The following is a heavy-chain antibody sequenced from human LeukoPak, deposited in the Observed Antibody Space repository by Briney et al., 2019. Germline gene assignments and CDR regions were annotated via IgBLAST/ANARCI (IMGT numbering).Heavy chain of an antibody. Sequence: SVKVSCKASGGTFSSYAISWVRQAPGQGLEWMGGIIPIFGTANYAQKFQGRVTITADESTSAAYMELSSLRSEDTAVYYCARVLADAFDIWGQGTMVTVSS. CDR3: ARVLADAFDI. V-gene: IGHV1-69*01. CDR2: IIPIFGTA. CDR1: GGTFSSYA. J-gene: IGHJ3*02. D-gene: IGHD3-3*01.